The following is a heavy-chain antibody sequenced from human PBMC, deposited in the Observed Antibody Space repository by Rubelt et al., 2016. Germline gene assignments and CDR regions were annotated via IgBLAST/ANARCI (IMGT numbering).Heavy chain of an antibody. J-gene: IGHJ6*02. CDR3: ARGIVGATRSSYYGRDV. Sequence: QVKLQESGPGLVTPSETLSLTCTVSGGSISDYHWSWIRQPPGKGLEWIGYVHYTGSTNYNPSLESRVVISVDTSKSQFSLRLNSVTDADTALYYCARGIVGATRSSYYGRDVWGQGNTVTVSS. D-gene: IGHD1-26*01. CDR2: VHYTGST. CDR1: GGSISDYH. V-gene: IGHV4-59*12.